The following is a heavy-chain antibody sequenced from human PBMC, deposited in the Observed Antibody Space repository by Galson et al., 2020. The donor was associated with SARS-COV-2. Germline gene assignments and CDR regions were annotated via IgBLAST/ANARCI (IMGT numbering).Heavy chain of an antibody. CDR1: GVTFSDFY. D-gene: IGHD1-1*01. J-gene: IGHJ4*02. CDR3: ARGHWKLDY. Sequence: GGARRSSWAAFGVTFSDFYRTGSRQSPGKGLEWGGYRDPAGTSRYYADSVKGRFTISRDNAENLLYLQMNSLTAEDTAVYFCARGHWKLDYWGQGTKVTVSS. CDR2: RDPAGTSR. V-gene: IGHV3-11*01.